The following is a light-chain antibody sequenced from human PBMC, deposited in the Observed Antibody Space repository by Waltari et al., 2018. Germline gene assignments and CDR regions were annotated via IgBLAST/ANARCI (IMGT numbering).Light chain of an antibody. J-gene: IGKJ1*01. V-gene: IGKV3-20*01. Sequence: EIALTPSPGTLSLSVGERATVSCRASESVSRALAWYQQKPGQAPRLLIYGASTRATGIPDRFSGSGSGTDFSLTISRLEPDDFAVYYCQHYFGLPVTFGQGTTVEI. CDR1: ESVSRA. CDR3: QHYFGLPVT. CDR2: GAS.